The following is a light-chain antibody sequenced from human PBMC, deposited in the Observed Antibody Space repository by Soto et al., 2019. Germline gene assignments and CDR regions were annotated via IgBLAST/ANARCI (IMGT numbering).Light chain of an antibody. CDR1: QSLTSFY. CDR2: GSS. Sequence: EIVLTQSPGTLSLSPGERATLSCRASQSLTSFYLAWYQQKPGQAPRLLIYGSSNRATGIPDRFSGSGSGTDFTLTISRLDPDDFAVYYCQQYDISPRTVGQGTKVEVK. J-gene: IGKJ1*01. V-gene: IGKV3-20*01. CDR3: QQYDISPRT.